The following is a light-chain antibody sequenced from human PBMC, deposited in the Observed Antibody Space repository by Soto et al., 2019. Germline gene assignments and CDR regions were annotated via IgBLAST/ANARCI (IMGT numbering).Light chain of an antibody. V-gene: IGKV3-15*01. CDR1: QTVSRN. CDR3: HQYNNWPS. Sequence: EVVMTQSPATLSLFPGERATLSCRASQTVSRNLAWYEQRPGQAPRLLIYDVFTRAAGIPARFSGSGSETEFTLTIRSLQSEDFEVYYCHQYNNWPSFGQGTRLEIK. CDR2: DVF. J-gene: IGKJ5*01.